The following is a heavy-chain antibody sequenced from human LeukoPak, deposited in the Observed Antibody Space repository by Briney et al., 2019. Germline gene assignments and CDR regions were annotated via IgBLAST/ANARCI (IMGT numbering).Heavy chain of an antibody. CDR1: GFSLSTSGVG. D-gene: IGHD1-1*01. Sequence: ESGPTLVKPTQTLTLTCTFSGFSLSTSGVGVGWIRQPPGKALEWLALIYWNDDKRYSPSLKSRLTITKDTSKNQVVLTMTNMDPVDTATYYCAHRPTGTHPTREYYFDYWGQGTLVTVSS. CDR2: IYWNDDK. V-gene: IGHV2-5*01. CDR3: AHRPTGTHPTREYYFDY. J-gene: IGHJ4*02.